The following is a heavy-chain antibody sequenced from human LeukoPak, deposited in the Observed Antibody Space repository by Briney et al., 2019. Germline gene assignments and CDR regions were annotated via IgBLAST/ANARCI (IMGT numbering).Heavy chain of an antibody. Sequence: PGGSLRLSCAASGLTFSSYEMNWVRQAPGKGLEWVSYISESGNEKQYADSVKGRFTISRDNTKNSVYLEMNSLRGGDTAIYYCAREPLIGGWFDPWGQGTLVTVSS. CDR1: GLTFSSYE. V-gene: IGHV3-48*03. J-gene: IGHJ5*02. CDR2: ISESGNEK. CDR3: AREPLIGGWFDP. D-gene: IGHD3-22*01.